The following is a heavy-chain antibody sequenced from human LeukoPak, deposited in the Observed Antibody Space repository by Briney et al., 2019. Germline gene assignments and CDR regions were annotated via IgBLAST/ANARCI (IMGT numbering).Heavy chain of an antibody. CDR1: GLTLRDSA. CDR2: INRDGSEK. CDR3: ASPPAWIQSYDMDV. Sequence: GRSLRLSRTPPGLTLRDSAMSWARHAPAKGLEWVAPINRDGSEKYYVDSVKGRFTISRDNAKNSLYLQMNSLRAEDTAVYYCASPPAWIQSYDMDVWGKGTTVTVS. J-gene: IGHJ6*03. V-gene: IGHV3-7*01. D-gene: IGHD5-18*01.